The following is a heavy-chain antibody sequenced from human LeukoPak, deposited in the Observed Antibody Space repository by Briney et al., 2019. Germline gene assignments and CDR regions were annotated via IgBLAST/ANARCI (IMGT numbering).Heavy chain of an antibody. V-gene: IGHV4-34*01. J-gene: IGHJ6*03. Sequence: SSETLSLTCAVYGGSFSGYYWSWIRQPPGKGLEWIGEINHSGSTNYNPSLKSRVTISVDTSKNQFSLKLSSVTAADTAVYYCARVEASAWGIAAAGNYYYYMDVWGKGTTVTVSS. CDR2: INHSGST. CDR1: GGSFSGYY. D-gene: IGHD6-13*01. CDR3: ARVEASAWGIAAAGNYYYYMDV.